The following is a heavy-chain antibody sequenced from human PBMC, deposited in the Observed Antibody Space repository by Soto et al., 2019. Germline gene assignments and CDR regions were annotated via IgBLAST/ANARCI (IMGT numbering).Heavy chain of an antibody. CDR2: INHSGST. V-gene: IGHV4-34*01. CDR1: GLSVSGYY. CDR3: ARARFDSWSHIYYGMDV. Sequence: VTLSLTCALYGLSVSGYYWTSLRCPPGKGLEWIGEINHSGSTDYNPALKSRVTMSVDTSKNQFSLRVTSVTAADTAVYYCARARFDSWSHIYYGMDVWGQGTTVTVSS. J-gene: IGHJ6*02. D-gene: IGHD3-3*01.